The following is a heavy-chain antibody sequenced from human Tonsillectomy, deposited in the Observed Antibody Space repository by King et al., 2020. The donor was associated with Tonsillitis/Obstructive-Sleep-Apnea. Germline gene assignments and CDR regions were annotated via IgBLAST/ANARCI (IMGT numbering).Heavy chain of an antibody. Sequence: VQLVESGGGLVKPGGSLRLSCAASGFTFSTYSMNWVRQAPGKGLEWVSSISSNSNYIYYADSVKGRFTISRDNAKNSLYLQMNSLRAEDTAVYYCARTIQGVSSSLDYWGQRTLVTVSS. V-gene: IGHV3-21*01. CDR3: ARTIQGVSSSLDY. D-gene: IGHD6-6*01. J-gene: IGHJ4*02. CDR1: GFTFSTYS. CDR2: ISSNSNYI.